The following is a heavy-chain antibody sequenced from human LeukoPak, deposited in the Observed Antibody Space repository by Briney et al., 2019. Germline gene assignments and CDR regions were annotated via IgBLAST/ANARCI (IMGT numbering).Heavy chain of an antibody. CDR2: IYTGGTT. Sequence: PGRSLRLSCAASGFTVTGTHMSWVRQAPGKGLEWVSAIYTGGTTYYSDSVEGRFTISRDGSKNILYLQMDSLRVEDTAVYYCARDQATSGGGLDSWGQGTLVTVSS. CDR1: GFTVTGTH. CDR3: ARDQATSGGGLDS. D-gene: IGHD3-16*01. J-gene: IGHJ4*02. V-gene: IGHV3-53*01.